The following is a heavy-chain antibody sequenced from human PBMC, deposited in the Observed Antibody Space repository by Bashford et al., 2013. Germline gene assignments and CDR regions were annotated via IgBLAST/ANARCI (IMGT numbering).Heavy chain of an antibody. CDR3: ARAAVAGTDERSFDY. CDR2: IDPNSGGT. Sequence: WVRQAPGQGLECLGWIDPNSGGTNYEQKFQGTVTMTRDTSISTAYMELSRLTSDDTAVYYCARAAVAGTDERSFDYWGQGTLVTVSS. D-gene: IGHD6-19*01. J-gene: IGHJ4*02. V-gene: IGHV1-2*02.